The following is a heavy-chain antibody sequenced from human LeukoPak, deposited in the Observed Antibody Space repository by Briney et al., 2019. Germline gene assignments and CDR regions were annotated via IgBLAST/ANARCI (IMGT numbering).Heavy chain of an antibody. CDR2: INHSGST. D-gene: IGHD3-10*01. J-gene: IGHJ4*02. CDR1: GESFSGYY. Sequence: PSETLSLTCAVYGESFSGYYWSWIRQPPGKGLEWIGEINHSGSTNYNPSLKSRVTISVDTSKNQFSLKLSSVTAADTAVYYCARGYGSGSATFFDYWGQGTLVTVSS. V-gene: IGHV4-34*01. CDR3: ARGYGSGSATFFDY.